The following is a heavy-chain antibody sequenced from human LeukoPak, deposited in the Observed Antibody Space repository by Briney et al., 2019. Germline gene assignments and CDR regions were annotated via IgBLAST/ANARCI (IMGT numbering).Heavy chain of an antibody. CDR1: GFPFSSYG. V-gene: IGHV3-30*18. CDR3: AKKEVAYDY. D-gene: IGHD5-12*01. J-gene: IGHJ4*02. Sequence: PGGSLRLSCAAPGFPFSSYGMHWVRQAPGKGLEWVAVISYDGSNKYYADSVKGRFTISRDNSKNTLYLQMNSLRAEDTAVYYCAKKEVAYDYWGQGTLVTVSS. CDR2: ISYDGSNK.